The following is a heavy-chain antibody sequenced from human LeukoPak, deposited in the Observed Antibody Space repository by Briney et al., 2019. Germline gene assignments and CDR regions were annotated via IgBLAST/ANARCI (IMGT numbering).Heavy chain of an antibody. Sequence: GASVKVSCKASGGTFSSYAISWVRQAPGQGLEWMGGIIPIFGTANYTQKFQGRVTITADESTSTAYMELSSLRSEDTAVYYCARGLTGTTFDYWGQGTLVTVSS. D-gene: IGHD1-20*01. J-gene: IGHJ4*02. CDR3: ARGLTGTTFDY. V-gene: IGHV1-69*13. CDR1: GGTFSSYA. CDR2: IIPIFGTA.